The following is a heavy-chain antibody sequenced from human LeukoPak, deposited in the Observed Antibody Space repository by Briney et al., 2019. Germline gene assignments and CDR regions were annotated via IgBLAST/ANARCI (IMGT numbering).Heavy chain of an antibody. J-gene: IGHJ6*03. D-gene: IGHD4-11*01. V-gene: IGHV3-48*01. Sequence: GGSLRLSCAASGFTFSSYSMNWVRQAPGKGLEWVSYISSSSSTIYYADSVKGRFTISRDNAKNSLYLQMNSLRAEDTAVYYCASYSSYYYYYMDVWGKGTTITVSS. CDR1: GFTFSSYS. CDR3: ASYSSYYYYYMDV. CDR2: ISSSSSTI.